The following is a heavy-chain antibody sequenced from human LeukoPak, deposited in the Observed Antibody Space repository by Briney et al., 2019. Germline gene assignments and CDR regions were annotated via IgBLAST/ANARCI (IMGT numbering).Heavy chain of an antibody. CDR3: ARGYYDSSGYRFDY. J-gene: IGHJ4*02. Sequence: ASVKVSCKASGGTFSSYAISWVRQAPGQGLEWMGGIIPIFGTANYAQKFQGRVTITADESTSTAYMELSSLRPEDTAVYYCARGYYDSSGYRFDYWGQGTLVTVSS. D-gene: IGHD3-22*01. CDR1: GGTFSSYA. V-gene: IGHV1-69*13. CDR2: IIPIFGTA.